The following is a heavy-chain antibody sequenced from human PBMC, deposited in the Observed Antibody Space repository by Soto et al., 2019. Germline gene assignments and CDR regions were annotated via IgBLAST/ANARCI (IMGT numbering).Heavy chain of an antibody. CDR2: TGYSRLTT. CDR1: GLNFSILA. D-gene: IGHD6-6*01. CDR3: ATVHSTSRSFDY. J-gene: IGHJ4*02. V-gene: IGHV3-23*01. Sequence: PGGSLRLSCAASGLNFSILAMSWVRRAPGKGLEWVSTTGYSRLTTYYADSAKGRFTVSRDNSKNTLDLQMSSLRAEDTAVYYCATVHSTSRSFDYWGQGTLVTVSS.